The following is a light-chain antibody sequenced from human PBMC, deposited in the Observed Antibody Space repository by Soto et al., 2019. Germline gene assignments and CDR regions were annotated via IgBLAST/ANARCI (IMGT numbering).Light chain of an antibody. CDR2: GAS. J-gene: IGKJ2*01. CDR3: QQYGSSSYT. Sequence: EIVLTQSPGTLSLSPGERATLSCRASQSVISSSLAWYQQKPGQAPRLLIYGASSRATGIPDRFSGSGSGTDFTLTISGLEPEDCAVYYCQQYGSSSYTFGQGTKLESK. CDR1: QSVISSS. V-gene: IGKV3-20*01.